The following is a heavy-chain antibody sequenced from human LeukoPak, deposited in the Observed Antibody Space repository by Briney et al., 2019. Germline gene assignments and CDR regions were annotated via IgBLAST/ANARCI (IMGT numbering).Heavy chain of an antibody. CDR3: ATCGGDCYVPIDY. D-gene: IGHD2-21*01. J-gene: IGHJ4*02. CDR2: ISSSSSTI. V-gene: IGHV3-48*04. Sequence: PGGSLRLSCAASGFTFSSYSMNWVRQAPGKGLEWVSYISSSSSTIYYADSVKGRFTISRDNAKNSLYLQMNSLRAEDTAVYYCATCGGDCYVPIDYWGQGTLVTVSS. CDR1: GFTFSSYS.